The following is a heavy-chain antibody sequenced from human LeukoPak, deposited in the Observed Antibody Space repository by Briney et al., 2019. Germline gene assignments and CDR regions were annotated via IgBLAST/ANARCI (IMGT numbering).Heavy chain of an antibody. J-gene: IGHJ4*02. CDR1: GGTFSSYA. CDR3: ASSLAVAGTEAGY. CDR2: IIPIFGTA. Sequence: GASVKVSCKASGGTFSSYAISWVRQAPGQGLGWMGGIIPIFGTANYAQKFQGRVTITADKSTSTAYMELSSLRSEDTAVYYCASSLAVAGTEAGYWGQGTLVTVSS. D-gene: IGHD6-19*01. V-gene: IGHV1-69*06.